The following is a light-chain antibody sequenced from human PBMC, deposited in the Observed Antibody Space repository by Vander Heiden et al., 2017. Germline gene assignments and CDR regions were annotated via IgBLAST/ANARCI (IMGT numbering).Light chain of an antibody. CDR3: QQRSDWPPMYT. J-gene: IGKJ2*01. CDR1: QSVSSY. Sequence: IVLTQSPATLSLSPGERATLSCRASQSVSSYLAWYQQKPGQAPRLLIYDASNRATGIPARFSGSGSGTDFTLTISRLEPEDFAVYYCQQRSDWPPMYTFGQGTKLEIK. CDR2: DAS. V-gene: IGKV3-11*01.